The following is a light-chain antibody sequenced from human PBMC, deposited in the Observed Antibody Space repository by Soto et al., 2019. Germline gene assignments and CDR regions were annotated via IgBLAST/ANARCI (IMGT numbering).Light chain of an antibody. V-gene: IGKV1-5*01. CDR2: DAS. J-gene: IGKJ1*01. Sequence: DIHLTKSPSTLSASVGDRGTITCRSTQHMSIGLAWYQQKPGKAPKRLIYDASSLASGVPSRFSGSGSGTEFTLTLSCLQTDESDTYYCQQYNSYPTRFGEVTKV. CDR1: QHMSIG. CDR3: QQYNSYPTR.